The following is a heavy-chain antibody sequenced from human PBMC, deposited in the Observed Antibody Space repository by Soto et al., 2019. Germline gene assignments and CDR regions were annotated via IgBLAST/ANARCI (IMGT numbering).Heavy chain of an antibody. Sequence: GGSLRLSCAASGFTFRSFTMNWVRQAPGKGLEWVSTISSNSAYIYYTDALRGRFTISRDNAKNSLHLQMNILRAEDTAVYYCTRDASRDSSARGWFDPWGPGTLVTVAS. J-gene: IGHJ5*02. CDR2: ISSNSAYI. V-gene: IGHV3-21*01. CDR3: TRDASRDSSARGWFDP. CDR1: GFTFRSFT. D-gene: IGHD6-13*01.